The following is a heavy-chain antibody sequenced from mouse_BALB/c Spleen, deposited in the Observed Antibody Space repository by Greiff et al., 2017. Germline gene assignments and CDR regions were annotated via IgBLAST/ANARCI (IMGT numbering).Heavy chain of an antibody. V-gene: IGHV1-69*02. Sequence: VQLQQPGAELVRPGASVKLSCKASGYTFTSYWINWVKQRPGQGLEWIGNIYPSDSYTNYNQKFKDKATLTVDKSSSTAYMQLSSPTSEDSAVYYCTREDYYGSSYFDYWGQGTTLTVSS. CDR2: IYPSDSYT. J-gene: IGHJ2*01. D-gene: IGHD1-1*01. CDR1: GYTFTSYW. CDR3: TREDYYGSSYFDY.